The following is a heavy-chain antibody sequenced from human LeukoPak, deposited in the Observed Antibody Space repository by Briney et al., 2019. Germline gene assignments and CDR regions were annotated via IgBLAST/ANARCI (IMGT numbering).Heavy chain of an antibody. CDR3: ARGGTYSGWSLGDY. J-gene: IGHJ4*02. CDR1: GFTFSSYA. D-gene: IGHD6-6*01. V-gene: IGHV3-64*01. CDR2: ISTNGGST. Sequence: GGSLRLSCAASGFTFSSYAMHWFRQAPGKGLEYVSGISTNGGSTFYANSVKGRFTISRDNSKNTLFLQMGSLRAEDMALYYCARGGTYSGWSLGDYWGQGTLVTVSS.